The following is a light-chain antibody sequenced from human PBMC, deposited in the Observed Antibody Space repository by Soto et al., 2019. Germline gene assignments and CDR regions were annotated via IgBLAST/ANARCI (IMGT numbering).Light chain of an antibody. CDR3: AAWDDSLSGNWV. CDR1: SSNIGSNY. Sequence: QSVLTQLPSASGTPGQRVTISCSGSSSNIGSNYVYWYQQLPGTAPKLLIYRNNQRPSGVPDRFSGSKSGTSASLAISGLRSEDEADYYCAAWDDSLSGNWVFGGGTKLTVL. J-gene: IGLJ3*02. V-gene: IGLV1-47*01. CDR2: RNN.